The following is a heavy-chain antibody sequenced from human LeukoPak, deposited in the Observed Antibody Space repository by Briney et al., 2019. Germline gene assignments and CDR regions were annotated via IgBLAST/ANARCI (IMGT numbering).Heavy chain of an antibody. D-gene: IGHD4-23*01. CDR2: IYYSGST. CDR1: GGSISSSSYY. CDR3: ATATTVVKFGYYYYMDV. V-gene: IGHV4-39*07. Sequence: SETLSLTCTVSGGSISSSSYYWGWIRQPPGKGLEWIESIYYSGSTYYNPSLKSRVTMSVDTSKNQFSLKLSSVTAADTAVYYCATATTVVKFGYYYYMDVWGKGTTVTVSS. J-gene: IGHJ6*03.